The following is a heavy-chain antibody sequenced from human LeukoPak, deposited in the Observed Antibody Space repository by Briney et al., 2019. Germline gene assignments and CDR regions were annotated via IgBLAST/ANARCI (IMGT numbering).Heavy chain of an antibody. CDR1: GYDFSTYW. D-gene: IGHD1-1*01. Sequence: GESLKISCYGSGYDFSTYWIAWVRQMPGKGLEWMGIIYPGDSDTRYSPSFEGQVAISADRSISTAYLQWSNLKASDTAIYYFPCVRNVYKRSHSYGGQKTVDSVSS. CDR3: PCVRNVYKRSHSY. J-gene: IGHJ4*02. CDR2: IYPGDSDT. V-gene: IGHV5-51*01.